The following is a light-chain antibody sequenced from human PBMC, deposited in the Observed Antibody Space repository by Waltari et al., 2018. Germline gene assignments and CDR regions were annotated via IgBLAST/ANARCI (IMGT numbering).Light chain of an antibody. CDR2: SNN. V-gene: IGLV1-44*01. CDR1: SSTIGMIP. J-gene: IGLJ3*02. Sequence: QSVLTQPPSASGTPGPRVTISCSGTSSTIGMIPVNWYNQLPGTAPKLLIYSNNHRPSVVPDRFSGSKSVSSASLAISGLQSEDEADYYCAAWDDSLNWVFGGGTKLTVL. CDR3: AAWDDSLNWV.